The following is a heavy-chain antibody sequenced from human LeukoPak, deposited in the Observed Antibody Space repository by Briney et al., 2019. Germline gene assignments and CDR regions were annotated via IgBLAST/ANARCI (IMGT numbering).Heavy chain of an antibody. CDR2: IYYSTST. CDR3: ASGWSSGYKFDY. CDR1: GGSISSYY. J-gene: IGHJ4*02. D-gene: IGHD5-24*01. V-gene: IGHV4-59*01. Sequence: SETLSLTCTVSGGSISSYYWSWIRQPPGKGLECMRYIYYSTSTIHNPSSKSRVTISVDPSKNQFSLKLSSVTAADTAVYYCASGWSSGYKFDYWGQGTLVTVSS.